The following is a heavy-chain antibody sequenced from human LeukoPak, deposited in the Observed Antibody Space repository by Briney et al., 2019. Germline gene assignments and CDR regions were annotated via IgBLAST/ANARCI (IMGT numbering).Heavy chain of an antibody. CDR1: GFRVRDYW. CDR2: IKPDGSQR. D-gene: IGHD3-16*01. V-gene: IGHV3-7*01. Sequence: PGGSLRLSCAASGFRVRDYWMDWLRQAPGMGLEWVASIKPDGSQRDYVDSVKGRFTISRDNAQNSLYLQMNSLRVEDTAVYYCARDDASSSFTYWGQGALVTVSS. J-gene: IGHJ4*02. CDR3: ARDDASSSFTY.